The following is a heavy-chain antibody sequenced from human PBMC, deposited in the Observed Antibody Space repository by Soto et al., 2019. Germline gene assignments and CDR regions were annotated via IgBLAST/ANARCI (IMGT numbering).Heavy chain of an antibody. CDR3: ARDKGDLTGPNY. D-gene: IGHD3-9*01. CDR1: GGTFSSYA. CDR2: IIPIFGTA. J-gene: IGHJ4*02. Sequence: SVTVSCKASGGTFSSYAISWVRQAPGQGLEWMGGIIPIFGTANYAQKFQGRVTITADESTSTAYMELSSLRSEDTAVYYCARDKGDLTGPNYWGQGTLVTVSS. V-gene: IGHV1-69*01.